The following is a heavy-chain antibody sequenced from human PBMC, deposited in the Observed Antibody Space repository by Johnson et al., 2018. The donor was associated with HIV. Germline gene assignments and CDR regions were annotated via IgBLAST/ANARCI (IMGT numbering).Heavy chain of an antibody. CDR1: GFTFSSYW. V-gene: IGHV3-7*05. CDR2: IKQDGSEK. Sequence: VQLVESGGGLVQPGGSLRLSCAASGFTFSSYWMSWVRQAPGKGLERVANIKQDGSEKYYVDSVKGRSTISRDNAKNSLYLQMNSLRAEDTAVYYCARNTWGSSSGSRIWGQGTMVTVSS. D-gene: IGHD6-6*01. J-gene: IGHJ3*02. CDR3: ARNTWGSSSGSRI.